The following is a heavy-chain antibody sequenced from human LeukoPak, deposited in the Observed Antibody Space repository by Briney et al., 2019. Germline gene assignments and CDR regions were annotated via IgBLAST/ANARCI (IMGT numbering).Heavy chain of an antibody. CDR1: GGSISSYY. J-gene: IGHJ4*02. D-gene: IGHD3-10*01. Sequence: PSETLSLTCTVSGGSISSYYWSWIRQPPGKGLEWIGYIYYSGSTNYNPSLKSRVTISVDTSKNQFSLKLSSVTAADTAVYYCARANPHVLLWFGDLSPQYFDYWGQGTLVTVSS. V-gene: IGHV4-59*01. CDR2: IYYSGST. CDR3: ARANPHVLLWFGDLSPQYFDY.